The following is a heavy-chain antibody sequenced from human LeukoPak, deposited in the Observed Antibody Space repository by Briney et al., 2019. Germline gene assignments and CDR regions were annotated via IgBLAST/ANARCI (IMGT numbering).Heavy chain of an antibody. V-gene: IGHV4-4*07. CDR1: GGSLSGYS. Sequence: SETLSLTCIVSGGSLSGYSWSWIRQSAGEGLEWIGRIHTSGSTRDNPSLKSRVTMSIDTSRNQLSLKLSSVTAADTAVYYCARTVDTPGWFDPWGQGTLVTVSS. D-gene: IGHD2-21*02. J-gene: IGHJ5*02. CDR2: IHTSGST. CDR3: ARTVDTPGWFDP.